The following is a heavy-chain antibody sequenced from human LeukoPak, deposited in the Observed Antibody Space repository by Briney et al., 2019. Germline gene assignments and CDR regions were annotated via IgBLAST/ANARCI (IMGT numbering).Heavy chain of an antibody. V-gene: IGHV4-39*07. Sequence: SETLSLTCTVSGGSISSSSYYWGWIRQPPGKGLEWIGEINHSGSTNYNPSLKSRVTISVDTSKNQFSLKLSSVTAADTAVYYCARGTGYSSGWYGYWGQGTLVTVSS. J-gene: IGHJ4*02. CDR3: ARGTGYSSGWYGY. D-gene: IGHD6-19*01. CDR1: GGSISSSSYY. CDR2: INHSGST.